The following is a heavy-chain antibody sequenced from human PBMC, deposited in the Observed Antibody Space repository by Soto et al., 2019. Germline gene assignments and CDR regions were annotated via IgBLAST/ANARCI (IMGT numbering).Heavy chain of an antibody. D-gene: IGHD3-16*01. Sequence: GESLKISCKGLGYRFKSYWIGWVRQMPGKGPEWMGIIFPRDSDTRYSPSFQGRVTISADESTSTAFLQWNSLKASDTAIYYCVRGDVGDSFWGALYFDFWGQGTLVTVSS. CDR2: IFPRDSDT. CDR3: VRGDVGDSFWGALYFDF. J-gene: IGHJ4*02. V-gene: IGHV5-51*01. CDR1: GYRFKSYW.